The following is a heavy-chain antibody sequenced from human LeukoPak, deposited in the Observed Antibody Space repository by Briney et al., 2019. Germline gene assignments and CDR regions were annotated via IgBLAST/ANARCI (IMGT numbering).Heavy chain of an antibody. CDR2: INSDGSRT. J-gene: IGHJ4*02. CDR3: AQNFYDSSGLYFDY. Sequence: GGSLRLSCAASGFTFSGHWMHWVRQAPGKGLVWVSRINSDGSRTNYADSAKGRFTISRDNAKNSLYLQMNSLRAEDTAVYYCAQNFYDSSGLYFDYWGQGTLVTVSS. V-gene: IGHV3-74*01. CDR1: GFTFSGHW. D-gene: IGHD3-22*01.